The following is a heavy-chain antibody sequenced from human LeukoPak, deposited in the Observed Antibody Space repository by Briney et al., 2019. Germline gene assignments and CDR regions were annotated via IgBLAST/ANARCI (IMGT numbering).Heavy chain of an antibody. Sequence: GGSLRLSCAASGFTVSSNYMSWVRQAPEKGLEFVSGIYENGGTTYYADSVKGRFSISRDNSKNTLYLQMDSLRGEDTAVYYCAKDFRIGYSAHFDYWGQGALVTVSS. CDR2: IYENGGTT. J-gene: IGHJ4*02. V-gene: IGHV3-53*01. CDR1: GFTVSSNY. CDR3: AKDFRIGYSAHFDY. D-gene: IGHD2-21*01.